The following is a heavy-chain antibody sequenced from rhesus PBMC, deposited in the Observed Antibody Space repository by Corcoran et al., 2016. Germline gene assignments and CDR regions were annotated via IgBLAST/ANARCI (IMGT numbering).Heavy chain of an antibody. CDR1: GFTFSSYW. D-gene: IGHD5-42*01. Sequence: EVQLVESGGGLAKPGGSLRLSCAASGFTFSSYWMNWVRQAPGKGLEWVSAINSGGGSTYYADSVKGRFTISRDNSNNTLSLQMNSLRAEDTAVYYCAKARGYSGYSSFDYWGQGVLVTVSS. V-gene: IGHV3S25*01. CDR2: INSGGGST. J-gene: IGHJ4*01. CDR3: AKARGYSGYSSFDY.